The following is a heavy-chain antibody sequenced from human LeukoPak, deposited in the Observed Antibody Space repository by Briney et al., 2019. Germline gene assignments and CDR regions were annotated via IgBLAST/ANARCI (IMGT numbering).Heavy chain of an antibody. V-gene: IGHV3-21*06. D-gene: IGHD6-13*01. CDR2: ISSTSNHK. Sequence: GGSLRLSCAASGFIFSSFSMTWVRQAPGKGLEWVASISSTSNHKYHADSVKGRFTISRYNDKNSLYLQMNSLRAEDTALYYCATRVTADSYDASDIWGQGIMVTVSS. CDR3: ATRVTADSYDASDI. CDR1: GFIFSSFS. J-gene: IGHJ3*02.